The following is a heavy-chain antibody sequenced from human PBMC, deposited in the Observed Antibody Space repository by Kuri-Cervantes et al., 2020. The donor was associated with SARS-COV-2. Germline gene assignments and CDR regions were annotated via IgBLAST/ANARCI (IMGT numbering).Heavy chain of an antibody. D-gene: IGHD6-13*01. CDR1: GGSISSGGYY. V-gene: IGHV4-30-2*01. Sequence: SETLSLTCTVSGGSISSGGYYWSWIRQPPGKGLEWIGYIYHSGSTYYNPSLKSRVTISVDRSKNQFSLKLSSVTAADTAVYYCARCRRIAAASRWFDPWGQGTLVTVSS. CDR2: IYHSGST. CDR3: ARCRRIAAASRWFDP. J-gene: IGHJ5*02.